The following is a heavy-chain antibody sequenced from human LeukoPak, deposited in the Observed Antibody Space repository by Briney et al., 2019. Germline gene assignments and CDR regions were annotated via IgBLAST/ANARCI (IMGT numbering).Heavy chain of an antibody. D-gene: IGHD1-14*01. V-gene: IGHV1-2*02. CDR1: GYTFTSYY. CDR2: INPNSGGT. CDR3: ARALSSGPSEPYYFDH. Sequence: GASVKVSCKASGYTFTSYYMHWVRQAPGQGLKWMGWINPNSGGTNYAQKFQGRVTTTRDTSISTAYMELSRLRSDVTAVYYCARALSSGPSEPYYFDHWGQGTLVTVSS. J-gene: IGHJ4*02.